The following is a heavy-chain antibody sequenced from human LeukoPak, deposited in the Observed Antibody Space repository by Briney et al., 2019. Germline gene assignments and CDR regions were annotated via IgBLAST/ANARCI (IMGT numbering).Heavy chain of an antibody. V-gene: IGHV5-51*01. CDR3: TGREHSTGYSDY. CDR2: FNPADSDT. CDR1: GYIFTTYW. J-gene: IGHJ4*02. D-gene: IGHD3-22*01. Sequence: GESLKISCKGSGYIFTTYWIAWVRQMPGKGLEWMGIFNPADSDTRYSPSFQGQVTISADKSISTAYLQWSSLKASDTAMYYCTGREHSTGYSDYWGQGTLVTVSS.